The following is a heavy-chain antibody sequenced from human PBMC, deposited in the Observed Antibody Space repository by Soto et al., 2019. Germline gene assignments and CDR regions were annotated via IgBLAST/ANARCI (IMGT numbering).Heavy chain of an antibody. V-gene: IGHV4-39*01. Sequence: SETLSLTCTVSGGSISSSSYYWGWIRRPPGKGLEWIGSIYYSGSTYYNPSLKSRVTISVDTSKNQFSLKLSSVTAADTAVYYCARHVFVATIKSVVVTAGWFDPWGQGTLVTVSS. CDR2: IYYSGST. D-gene: IGHD2-21*02. J-gene: IGHJ5*02. CDR1: GGSISSSSYY. CDR3: ARHVFVATIKSVVVTAGWFDP.